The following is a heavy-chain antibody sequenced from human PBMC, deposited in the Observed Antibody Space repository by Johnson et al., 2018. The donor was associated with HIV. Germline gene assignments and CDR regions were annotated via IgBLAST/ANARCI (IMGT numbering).Heavy chain of an antibody. Sequence: QVQLVESGGGVVQPGRSLRLSCAASRITLSSYGMHWVRQAPGKGLEWVAVISYDGSEKYYVDSVKGRFTISRDNAKKSLYLQMNSLRAEDTAVYYCARDRRQFLEWLIDAFDMWGQGTMVTVSS. CDR2: ISYDGSEK. V-gene: IGHV3-30*03. J-gene: IGHJ3*02. CDR1: RITLSSYG. CDR3: ARDRRQFLEWLIDAFDM. D-gene: IGHD3-3*01.